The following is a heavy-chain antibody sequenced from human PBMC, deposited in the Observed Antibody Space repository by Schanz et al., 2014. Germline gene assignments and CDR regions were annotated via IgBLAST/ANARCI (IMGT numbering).Heavy chain of an antibody. V-gene: IGHV3-74*02. D-gene: IGHD6-13*01. CDR2: INTDGSSR. CDR1: GFALSGYW. J-gene: IGHJ4*02. Sequence: EVQLVESGGGLVKPGGSLTLSCAASGFALSGYWMHWVRQAPGKGLVWVSRINTDGSSRSYADFVKGRFTISRDNSKNTLYLQINSLRTEDTAVFYCAKGLGTRSNNFDYWGQGTLVTVSS. CDR3: AKGLGTRSNNFDY.